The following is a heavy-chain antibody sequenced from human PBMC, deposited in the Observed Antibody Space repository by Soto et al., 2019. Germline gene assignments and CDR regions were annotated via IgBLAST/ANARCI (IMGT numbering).Heavy chain of an antibody. Sequence: EVQLLESGGGLVQPGGSLRLSCAASGFTFSSYAMSWVRQAPGKGLEWVSAISGSGGSTYYADSVKGRFTITRDNSKNTLYLQMNSLRAEDTAVYYCAKDAKLTGTTRVGWFDPWGQGTLVTVSS. D-gene: IGHD1-7*01. CDR1: GFTFSSYA. CDR2: ISGSGGST. V-gene: IGHV3-23*01. J-gene: IGHJ5*02. CDR3: AKDAKLTGTTRVGWFDP.